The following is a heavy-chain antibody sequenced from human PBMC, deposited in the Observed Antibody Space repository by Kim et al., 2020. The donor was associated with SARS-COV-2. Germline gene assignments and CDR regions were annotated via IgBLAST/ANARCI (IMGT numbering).Heavy chain of an antibody. J-gene: IGHJ4*02. CDR2: P. Sequence: PYHNPSRKSRVTISVDTSKNQFSRKLSSVTAADTAVYYCARDSSGGSFDYWGQGTLVTVSS. CDR3: ARDSSGGSFDY. V-gene: IGHV4-31*02. D-gene: IGHD3-10*01.